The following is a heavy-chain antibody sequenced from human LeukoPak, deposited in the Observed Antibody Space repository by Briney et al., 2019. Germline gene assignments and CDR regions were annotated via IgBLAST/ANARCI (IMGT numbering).Heavy chain of an antibody. CDR2: ISYDGSNK. V-gene: IGHV3-30-3*01. CDR1: GLTFSSYA. J-gene: IGHJ4*02. D-gene: IGHD2-2*02. CDR3: ASHIVVVPAAINFDY. Sequence: PGGSLRLSCAASGLTFSSYAMHWVRQAPGKGLEWVAVISYDGSNKYYADSVKGRFTISRDNSKNTLYLQMNSLRAEDTAVYYCASHIVVVPAAINFDYWGQGTLVTVSS.